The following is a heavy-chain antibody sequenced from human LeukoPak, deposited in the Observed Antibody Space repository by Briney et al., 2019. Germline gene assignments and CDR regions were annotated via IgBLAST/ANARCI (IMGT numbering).Heavy chain of an antibody. D-gene: IGHD6-19*01. V-gene: IGHV3-7*01. CDR3: ARFKYSSGWYYGYYYMDV. J-gene: IGHJ6*03. CDR1: GFTFGNFW. Sequence: GGSLRLSCAASGFTFGNFWMTWVRQAPGKGLEWVANIKHDGSEKYYVDSVKGRFTISRDNAKNSLYLQMNSLRAEDTAVYYCARFKYSSGWYYGYYYMDVWGKGTTVTISS. CDR2: IKHDGSEK.